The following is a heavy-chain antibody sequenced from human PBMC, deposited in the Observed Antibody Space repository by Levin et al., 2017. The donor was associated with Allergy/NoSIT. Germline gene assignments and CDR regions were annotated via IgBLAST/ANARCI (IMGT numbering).Heavy chain of an antibody. J-gene: IGHJ4*02. CDR3: GRQCYDILTGYYNFDY. CDR2: IYNSGST. V-gene: IGHV4-39*01. D-gene: IGHD3-9*01. Sequence: SETLSLTCTVSGGSISSSISYWGWIRQAPGKGLEWIGSIYNSGSTYYNPSLKSRVTTSVDTSKNQFLLKLSSVTAADTAVYYCGRQCYDILTGYYNFDYWGQGTLVIVSS. CDR1: GGSISSSISY.